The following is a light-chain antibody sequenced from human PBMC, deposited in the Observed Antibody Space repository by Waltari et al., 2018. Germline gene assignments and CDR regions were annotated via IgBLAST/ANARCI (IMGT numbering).Light chain of an antibody. CDR3: QQRRGT. Sequence: EIVLTQSPATLSLSPGERATLSCRASQSVSSYLAWYQQKPGQAPRLLIYDASNRATGIPARFSGSGSGTDFTLTISSIEPEDFAVYYCQQRRGTFGGGTKVEIK. CDR2: DAS. CDR1: QSVSSY. V-gene: IGKV3-11*01. J-gene: IGKJ4*01.